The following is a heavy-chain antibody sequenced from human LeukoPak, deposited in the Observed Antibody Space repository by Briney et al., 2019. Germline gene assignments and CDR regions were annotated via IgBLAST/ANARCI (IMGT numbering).Heavy chain of an antibody. CDR1: GFTFSSFA. CDR3: ARDQPGSGSPYAFDN. J-gene: IGHJ4*02. V-gene: IGHV3-30-3*01. D-gene: IGHD3-10*01. Sequence: PGGSLRLSCAASGFTFSSFAIHWVRQTPGKGLEWVGAISHDGNNKFYADSLKGRFTISRDDSKNTLYLQMSSLRQDDTAVYYCARDQPGSGSPYAFDNWGQGTLVTVSS. CDR2: ISHDGNNK.